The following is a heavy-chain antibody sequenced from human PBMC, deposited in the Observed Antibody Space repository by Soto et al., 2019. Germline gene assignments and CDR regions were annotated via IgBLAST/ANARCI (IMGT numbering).Heavy chain of an antibody. CDR3: ARHSNTIFGVLNATDV. D-gene: IGHD3-3*01. CDR1: GYIFIDYW. Sequence: PGESLNISCKASGYIFIDYWIGWVRQMPGKGLEWMGIVYPRDSDTRYSPSFQGQVTISADKSISTAYLQWSSLKASDTAMYYCARHSNTIFGVLNATDVWGQGTTVTVSS. J-gene: IGHJ6*02. CDR2: VYPRDSDT. V-gene: IGHV5-51*01.